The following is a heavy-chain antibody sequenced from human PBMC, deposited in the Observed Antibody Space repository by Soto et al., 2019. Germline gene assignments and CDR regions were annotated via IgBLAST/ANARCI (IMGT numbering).Heavy chain of an antibody. V-gene: IGHV6-1*01. CDR3: ALGSGWYSASHYYGMDV. CDR1: GDSVSSNSAA. J-gene: IGHJ6*02. D-gene: IGHD6-19*01. CDR2: TYYRSKWYN. Sequence: KQSQTLSLTCAISGDSVSSNSAAWNWIRQSPSRGLEWLGRTYYRSKWYNDYAVSVKSRITINPDTSKNQFSLQLNSVTPEDTAVYYCALGSGWYSASHYYGMDVWGQGTTVTVSS.